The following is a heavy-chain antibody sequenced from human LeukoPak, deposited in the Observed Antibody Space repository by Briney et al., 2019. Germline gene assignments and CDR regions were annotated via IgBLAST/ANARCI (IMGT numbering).Heavy chain of an antibody. CDR3: VRQPGYSYLTTYSYYYMDV. D-gene: IGHD5-18*01. Sequence: PSETLSLTCTVSGVSTSSSSYYWGWIRPPPGQGLEWIGTTYYNGNTYYNPSLKSRVTMSIDTSKNQFSLRLTSVTAADTAVYYCVRQPGYSYLTTYSYYYMDVWGKGTTVTVSS. CDR2: TYYNGNT. V-gene: IGHV4-39*01. CDR1: GVSTSSSSYY. J-gene: IGHJ6*03.